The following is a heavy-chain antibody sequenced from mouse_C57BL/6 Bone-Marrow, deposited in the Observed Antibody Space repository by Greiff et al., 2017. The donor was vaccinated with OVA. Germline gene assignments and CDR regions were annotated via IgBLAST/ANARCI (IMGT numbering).Heavy chain of an antibody. CDR1: GYTFTDYY. CDR3: SRVYYYGSSWYFDV. V-gene: IGHV1-76*01. J-gene: IGHJ1*03. CDR2: IYPGSGNT. Sequence: QVQLKQSGAELVRPGASVKLSCKAFGYTFTDYYINWVKQRPGQGLEWIARIYPGSGNTYYNEKFKGKATLTAEKSSSTAYMQLSSLTSEDSAVYFCSRVYYYGSSWYFDVWGTVTTVTVSS. D-gene: IGHD1-1*01.